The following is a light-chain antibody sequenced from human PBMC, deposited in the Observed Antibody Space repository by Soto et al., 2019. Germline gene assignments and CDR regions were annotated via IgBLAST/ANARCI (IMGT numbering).Light chain of an antibody. V-gene: IGKV1-5*01. CDR2: DAA. Sequence: DIQMTQPPSTLCASVGDRVTITCGASTSIFCWLAWYPQKPGQAPKLLLYDAANLQSGVPPSISGRGSGTESTLSFGSLQPDDLATYYYQQYSSYSWTFGQGTKVDIK. J-gene: IGKJ1*01. CDR1: TSIFCW. CDR3: QQYSSYSWT.